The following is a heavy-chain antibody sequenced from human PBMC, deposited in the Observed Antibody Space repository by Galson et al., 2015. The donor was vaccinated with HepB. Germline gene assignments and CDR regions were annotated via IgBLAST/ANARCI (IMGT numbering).Heavy chain of an antibody. V-gene: IGHV1-8*01. J-gene: IGHJ5*02. D-gene: IGHD2-15*01. CDR2: MNPNSGNT. Sequence: SVKVSCKASGGTFTSYDINWVRQATGQGLEWMGWMNPNSGNTGYAQKFQGRVTMTRNTSISTAYMELSSLRSEDTAVYYCARRRRGYCSGGSCYRGNWFDPWGQGTLVTVSS. CDR1: GGTFTSYD. CDR3: ARRRRGYCSGGSCYRGNWFDP.